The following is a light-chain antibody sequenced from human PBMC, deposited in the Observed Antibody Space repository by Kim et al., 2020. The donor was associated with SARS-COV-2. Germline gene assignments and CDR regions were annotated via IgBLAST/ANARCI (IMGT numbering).Light chain of an antibody. Sequence: GQSVTISCTGTSSDIGNYNYVTWYQQHPGKAPKVMIYDVTKRPSGVPDRFSGSESGNTASLTISGLQAEDEADYHCCSYAGSYTLVFGGGTQLTVL. CDR1: SSDIGNYNY. J-gene: IGLJ3*02. CDR3: CSYAGSYTLV. V-gene: IGLV2-11*03. CDR2: DVT.